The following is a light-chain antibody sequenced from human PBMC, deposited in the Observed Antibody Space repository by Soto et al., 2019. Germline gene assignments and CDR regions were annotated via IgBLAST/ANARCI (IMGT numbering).Light chain of an antibody. CDR1: NIGDKS. V-gene: IGLV3-21*04. Sequence: SYELTQPPSLSVAPGKTAMISCEGDNIGDKSVHWYQQKPGQAPVLVIYSDSDRPSGIPERVSGSNSGNLATLTISRVEAGDEADYYCQVWDSRTDHVIFGGGTKPTVL. J-gene: IGLJ2*01. CDR3: QVWDSRTDHVI. CDR2: SDS.